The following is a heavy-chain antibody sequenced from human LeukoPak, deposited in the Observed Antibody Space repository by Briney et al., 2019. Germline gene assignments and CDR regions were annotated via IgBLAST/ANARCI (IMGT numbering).Heavy chain of an antibody. V-gene: IGHV4-59*01. Sequence: SETLSPTCNVSGGSISRFYWNWIRQAPGKGLEWIAHFYYTGTASYNPSLKSRVTISGDTSKNQLSLTLNSVTAADTAVYYCARGRNMILYFDHWGQGALVTVSS. CDR3: ARGRNMILYFDH. J-gene: IGHJ4*02. CDR1: GGSISRFY. D-gene: IGHD3-9*01. CDR2: FYYTGTA.